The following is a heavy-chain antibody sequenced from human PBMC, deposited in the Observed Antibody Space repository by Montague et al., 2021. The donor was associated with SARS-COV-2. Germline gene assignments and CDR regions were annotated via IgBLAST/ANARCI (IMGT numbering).Heavy chain of an antibody. V-gene: IGHV4-59*12. Sequence: SETLSLTCTVSGGSISPYYWSWIRQSPGKGLECIGYTSYSGSTDYNPSLKGRVTISIDTSKNQFSLKLSSVTAADTAVYYCARWGEYYDSPYYYYAMDVWGQGTTVTVS. CDR3: ARWGEYYDSPYYYYAMDV. J-gene: IGHJ6*02. D-gene: IGHD3-3*01. CDR1: GGSISPYY. CDR2: TSYSGST.